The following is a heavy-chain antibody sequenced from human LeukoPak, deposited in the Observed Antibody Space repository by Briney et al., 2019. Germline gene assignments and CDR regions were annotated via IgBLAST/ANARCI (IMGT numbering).Heavy chain of an antibody. J-gene: IGHJ3*02. CDR2: ISDSGDIT. D-gene: IGHD1-26*01. CDR1: GFTFSSYA. Sequence: GGSLRLSCAASGFTFSSYAMGWVRQAPGKGLEWVSGISDSGDITYYADSVKGRFTISRDNSKNKLYAQMNSLRVEDTAVYFCAKDRRGGSYYAATLDIWGPGTMVTVSS. CDR3: AKDRRGGSYYAATLDI. V-gene: IGHV3-23*01.